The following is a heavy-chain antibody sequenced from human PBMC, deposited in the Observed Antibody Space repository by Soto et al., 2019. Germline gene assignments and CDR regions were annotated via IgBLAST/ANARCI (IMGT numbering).Heavy chain of an antibody. D-gene: IGHD3-16*01. V-gene: IGHV3-23*01. CDR1: GFSFSYA. CDR3: VKDAVYDDGLWLVSD. J-gene: IGHJ4*02. Sequence: DVQLLESGGGLVQPGGSLRLSCVVSGFSFSYAIIWVRQAPGKGQEWVSGITGGGNAEYAASVKGRFTISRDYSKNTVYLQMNSLRAEDTAMYYCVKDAVYDDGLWLVSDWGQGTLVTVS. CDR2: ITGGGNA.